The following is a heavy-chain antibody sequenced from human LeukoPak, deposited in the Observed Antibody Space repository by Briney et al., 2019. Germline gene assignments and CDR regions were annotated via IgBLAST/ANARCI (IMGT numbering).Heavy chain of an antibody. Sequence: ASVKVSCKASGYTFTGYYMHWVRQAPGQGLEWMGWINPNSGGTNYAQKFQGRVTMTRDTSISTAYMEPSRLRSDDTAVYYCARGHYYGSGPNDYWGQGTLVTVSS. D-gene: IGHD3-10*01. CDR3: ARGHYYGSGPNDY. CDR1: GYTFTGYY. CDR2: INPNSGGT. J-gene: IGHJ4*02. V-gene: IGHV1-2*02.